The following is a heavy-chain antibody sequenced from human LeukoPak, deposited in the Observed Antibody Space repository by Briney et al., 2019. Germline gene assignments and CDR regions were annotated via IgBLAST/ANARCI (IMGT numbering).Heavy chain of an antibody. J-gene: IGHJ3*01. CDR1: GFTFSSHS. V-gene: IGHV3-21*01. CDR3: ARPAPPGGIVYGFHF. D-gene: IGHD3-16*02. CDR2: ISTSSSYI. Sequence: GGSLRLSCAASGFTFSSHSMNWVRQAPGKGLEWVSSISTSSSYIDYADSVKGRFTISRDNAKNSLYLQMNSLRAEDTAVYYCARPAPPGGIVYGFHFWGQGTMVTVSS.